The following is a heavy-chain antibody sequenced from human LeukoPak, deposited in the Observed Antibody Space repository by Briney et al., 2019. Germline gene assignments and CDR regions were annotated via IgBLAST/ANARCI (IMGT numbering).Heavy chain of an antibody. V-gene: IGHV4-4*08. CDR3: ARRRGDMATIPDYHYYYMDV. Sequence: PSGTLSLTCTVSGASISSYSWSWIRPPPGKGLEWIAYIYLDGNTDFQPSLKSRVTMSVDSSKNQVSLKLTSVTAADTAVYFCARRRGDMATIPDYHYYYMDVWGKGTTVTVSS. D-gene: IGHD5-24*01. CDR2: IYLDGNT. CDR1: GASISSYS. J-gene: IGHJ6*03.